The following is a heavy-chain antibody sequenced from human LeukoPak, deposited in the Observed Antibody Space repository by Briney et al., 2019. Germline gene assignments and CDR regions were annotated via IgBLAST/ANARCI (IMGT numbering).Heavy chain of an antibody. Sequence: ASMKVSCKASGYTFTSHGISWGRQAPGQGLECRGWISPYNGDTNYAQKFQGRVTMTTDTSTRTTYMELRSLRSDDTAIYYCARGRRPGKYFYASGSFDYWGQGTLVTVSS. CDR3: ARGRRPGKYFYASGSFDY. V-gene: IGHV1-18*04. J-gene: IGHJ4*02. CDR2: ISPYNGDT. D-gene: IGHD3-10*01. CDR1: GYTFTSHG.